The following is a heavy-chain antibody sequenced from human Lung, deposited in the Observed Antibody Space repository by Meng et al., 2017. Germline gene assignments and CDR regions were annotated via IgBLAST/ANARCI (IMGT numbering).Heavy chain of an antibody. J-gene: IGHJ4*02. Sequence: QVQLQRLGAGLLKPSETLSLTCFVSGGSFSDYYWSWIRQPPGKGLEWIGEINHSGSTNYNPSLESRATISVDTSQNNLSLKLSSVTAADSAVYYCARGPTTMAHDFDYWGQGTLVTVSS. CDR1: GGSFSDYY. D-gene: IGHD4-11*01. V-gene: IGHV4-34*01. CDR3: ARGPTTMAHDFDY. CDR2: INHSGST.